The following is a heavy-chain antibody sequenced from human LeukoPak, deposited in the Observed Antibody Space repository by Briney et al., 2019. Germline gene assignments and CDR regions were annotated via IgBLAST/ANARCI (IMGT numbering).Heavy chain of an antibody. CDR2: IGGDGSST. V-gene: IGHV3-74*01. J-gene: IGHJ4*02. CDR1: GFTFSSYW. D-gene: IGHD3-10*01. Sequence: PGGSPRLSCAASGFTFSSYWMHWVRQVPGKGLEWVSGIGGDGSSTNYADSVRGRFTISRDNAKNTLYLQINSLRAEDTAVYHCASAISYSGGYWGQGTLVTVSS. CDR3: ASAISYSGGY.